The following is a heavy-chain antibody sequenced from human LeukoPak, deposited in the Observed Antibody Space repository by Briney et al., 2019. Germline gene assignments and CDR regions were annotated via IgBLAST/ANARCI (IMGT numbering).Heavy chain of an antibody. CDR3: ARARRDGYNYSRFDP. Sequence: SVKVSCKASGGTFSRYAVSWVRQAPGQGLEWMGRIIPMFGTANYAQKFQGRVTITADDSTSTAYIELSSLRSEDTAVYYCARARRDGYNYSRFDPWGQGTLVTVSS. V-gene: IGHV1-69*01. CDR1: GGTFSRYA. D-gene: IGHD5-24*01. J-gene: IGHJ5*02. CDR2: IIPMFGTA.